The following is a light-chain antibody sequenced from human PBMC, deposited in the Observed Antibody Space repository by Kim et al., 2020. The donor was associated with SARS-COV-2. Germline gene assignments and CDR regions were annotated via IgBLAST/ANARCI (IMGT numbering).Light chain of an antibody. CDR1: QSISSY. J-gene: IGKJ1*01. CDR3: QQSYSTPRT. CDR2: GAS. V-gene: IGKV1-39*01. Sequence: DIQMTQSPSSLSASVGDRVTITCRASQSISSYLSWYQEKPRKAPKLLIYGASSLQSGVPSRFSGSGSGTDFTLTISSLQPEDFATYYCQQSYSTPRTFGQGTKVDSK.